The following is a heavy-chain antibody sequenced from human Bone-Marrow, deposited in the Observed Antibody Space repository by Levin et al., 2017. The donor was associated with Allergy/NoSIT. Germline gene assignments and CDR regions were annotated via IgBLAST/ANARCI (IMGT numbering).Heavy chain of an antibody. J-gene: IGHJ3*02. CDR3: ALEGSGRSPFDAFDI. CDR2: ISYDGSNK. D-gene: IGHD3-10*01. V-gene: IGHV3-30*03. CDR1: GFTFSSYG. Sequence: LSLTCAASGFTFSSYGMHWVRQAPGKGLEWVAVISYDGSNKYYADSVKGRFTISRDNSKNTLYLQMNSLRAEDTAVYYCALEGSGRSPFDAFDIWGQGTMVTVSS.